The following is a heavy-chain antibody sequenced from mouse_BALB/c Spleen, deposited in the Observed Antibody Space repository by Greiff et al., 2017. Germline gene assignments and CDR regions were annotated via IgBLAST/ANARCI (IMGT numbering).Heavy chain of an antibody. D-gene: IGHD2-1*01. J-gene: IGHJ2*01. CDR3: ARGYYGKGFDY. V-gene: IGHV1S29*02. CDR1: GYTFTDYN. Sequence: EVQLQQSGPELVKPGASVKISCKASGYTFTDYNMHWVKQSHGKSLEWIGYIYPYNGGTGYNQKFKSKATLTVDNSSSTAYMELRSLTSEDSAVYYCARGYYGKGFDYWGQGTTLTVSS. CDR2: IYPYNGGT.